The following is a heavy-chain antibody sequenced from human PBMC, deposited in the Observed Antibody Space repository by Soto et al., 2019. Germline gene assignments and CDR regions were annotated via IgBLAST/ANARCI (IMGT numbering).Heavy chain of an antibody. D-gene: IGHD5-18*01. CDR1: GGSISSGGYY. J-gene: IGHJ4*02. Sequence: PSETLSLTCTVSGGSISSGGYYWSWIRQHPGKGLEWIGYIYHSGSTYYNPSLKSRVTISVETSKNQFSLKLSSVTAADTAVYYCARGLLIYSYGLDYWGQGTLVTVSS. CDR3: ARGLLIYSYGLDY. CDR2: IYHSGST. V-gene: IGHV4-31*03.